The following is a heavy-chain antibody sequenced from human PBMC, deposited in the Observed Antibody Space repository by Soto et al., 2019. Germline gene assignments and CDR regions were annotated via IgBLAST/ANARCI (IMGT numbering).Heavy chain of an antibody. CDR1: GFSFTTYW. V-gene: IGHV5-51*01. CDR2: IYPGDSKT. CDR3: ENHGYSSYGLDV. Sequence: GESLKISCKGSGFSFTTYWIAWVRQMPGKGLEWMGIIYPGDSKTTYSPSFQGQVTISADKSISTAYLQWSSLKASDTATYYCENHGYSSYGLDVWGQGTTVPVSS. J-gene: IGHJ6*02.